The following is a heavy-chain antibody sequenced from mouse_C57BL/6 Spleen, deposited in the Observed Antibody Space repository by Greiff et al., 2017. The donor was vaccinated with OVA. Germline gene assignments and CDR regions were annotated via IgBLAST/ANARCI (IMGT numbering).Heavy chain of an antibody. CDR1: GFSLTSYG. V-gene: IGHV2-6*03. Sequence: VHLVESGPGLVAPSQSLSITCTVSGFSLTSYGVHWVRQPPGKGLEWLVVIWSDGSTTYNSALKSRLSISKDNSKSQVFLKMNSLQTDNAAKYCCARRGGSNGAMDYWGQGTSVTVSS. D-gene: IGHD1-1*01. CDR2: IWSDGST. CDR3: ARRGGSNGAMDY. J-gene: IGHJ4*01.